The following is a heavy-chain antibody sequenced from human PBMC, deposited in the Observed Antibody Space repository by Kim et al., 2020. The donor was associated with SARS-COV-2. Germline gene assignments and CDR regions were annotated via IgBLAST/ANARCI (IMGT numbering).Heavy chain of an antibody. V-gene: IGHV3-7*01. Sequence: GGSLRLSCAASGSLFSSYWMTCVRQAPGKGLEWVANIKIDGSEKNYVDSVKGRFTISRDNAKKTVSLQMNNLTPEDTAVYYCARDWPTGESWYFYGLDVWGQGTTVTVSS. J-gene: IGHJ6*02. CDR2: IKIDGSEK. CDR1: GSLFSSYW. CDR3: ARDWPTGESWYFYGLDV.